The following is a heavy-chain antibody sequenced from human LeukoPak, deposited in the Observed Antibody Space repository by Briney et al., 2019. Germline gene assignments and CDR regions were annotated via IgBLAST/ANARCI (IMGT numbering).Heavy chain of an antibody. J-gene: IGHJ4*02. D-gene: IGHD3-3*01. CDR2: INPSGGST. CDR3: ARGVGGHYDFWSGYSLDY. V-gene: IGHV1-46*01. CDR1: GYTFTSYY. Sequence: ASVKVSCKASGYTFTSYYMHWVRQAPGQGLEGMGIINPSGGSTSYAQKFQGRVTMTRDMSTSTVYMELSSLRSEDTAVYYCARGVGGHYDFWSGYSLDYWGQGTLVTVSS.